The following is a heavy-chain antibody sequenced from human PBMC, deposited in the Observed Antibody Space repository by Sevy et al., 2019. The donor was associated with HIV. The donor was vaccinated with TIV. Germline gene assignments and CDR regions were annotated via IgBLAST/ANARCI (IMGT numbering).Heavy chain of an antibody. V-gene: IGHV4-38-2*01. J-gene: IGHJ3*02. CDR3: ARTLVVPYYDSSGYSDAFDI. CDR2: IYHSGST. CDR1: GYSISSGYY. Sequence: SETLSLTCAVSGYSISSGYYWGWIRQPPGKGLEWIGSIYHSGSTYYNPSLKSRVTISVDTSKNQFSLKLSSVTAADTAVYYCARTLVVPYYDSSGYSDAFDIWGQGTMVTISS. D-gene: IGHD3-22*01.